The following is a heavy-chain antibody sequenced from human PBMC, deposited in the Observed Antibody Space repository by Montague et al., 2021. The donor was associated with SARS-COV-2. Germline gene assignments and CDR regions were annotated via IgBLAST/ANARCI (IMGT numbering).Heavy chain of an antibody. V-gene: IGHV4-39*07. CDR2: IYYSGST. Sequence: SETLSLTCTVSGGSISSSTYYWGWIRQPPGKGLEWIASIYYSGSTYFNPSLKSRVAISIDTSKNQFSLKLSSVTAADTAVYYCARRPYYYDSSGQFDPWGQGVLATVSS. CDR3: ARRPYYYDSSGQFDP. CDR1: GGSISSSTYY. D-gene: IGHD3-22*01. J-gene: IGHJ5*02.